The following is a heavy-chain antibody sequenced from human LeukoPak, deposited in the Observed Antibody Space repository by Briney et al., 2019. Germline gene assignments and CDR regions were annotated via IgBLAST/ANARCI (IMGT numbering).Heavy chain of an antibody. V-gene: IGHV3-30*02. D-gene: IGHD2-15*01. CDR1: GFTFSSFG. Sequence: GGSLRLSCTASGFTFSSFGMHWVRQAPGKGLEWVAFIRYDGNNEYYTDSVKGRFTISRDNSRNTLYLQMNSLRAEDTAVCYCAKDVLLASDIWGQGTMVTVSS. CDR2: IRYDGNNE. CDR3: AKDVLLASDI. J-gene: IGHJ3*02.